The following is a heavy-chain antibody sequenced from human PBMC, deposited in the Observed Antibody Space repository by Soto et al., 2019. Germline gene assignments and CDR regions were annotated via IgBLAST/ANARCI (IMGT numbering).Heavy chain of an antibody. V-gene: IGHV1-69*02. D-gene: IGHD3-22*01. J-gene: IGHJ4*02. CDR3: ASRYDSSDY. Sequence: QVQLVQSGAEVKKPGCSVMVSCKDSGGTFSSYTISWGRQAPGQGLEWMGRIIPILGIANYAQKFQGRVTITADKSTSTAYMELSSLRSEDTAVYYCASRYDSSDYWGQGTLVTVSS. CDR1: GGTFSSYT. CDR2: IIPILGIA.